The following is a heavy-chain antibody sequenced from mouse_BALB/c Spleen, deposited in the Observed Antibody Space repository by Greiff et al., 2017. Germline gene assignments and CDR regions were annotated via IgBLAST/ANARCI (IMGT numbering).Heavy chain of an antibody. CDR1: GYTFTSYW. J-gene: IGHJ3*01. Sequence: QVQLQQPGAELVRPGASVKLSCKASGYTFTSYWINWVKQRPGQGLEWIGNIYPSDSYTNYNQKFKDKATLTVDKSSSTAYMQLSSPTSEDSAVYYCTRSDRYDEGFAYWGQGTLVTVSA. CDR3: TRSDRYDEGFAY. V-gene: IGHV1-69*02. CDR2: IYPSDSYT. D-gene: IGHD2-14*01.